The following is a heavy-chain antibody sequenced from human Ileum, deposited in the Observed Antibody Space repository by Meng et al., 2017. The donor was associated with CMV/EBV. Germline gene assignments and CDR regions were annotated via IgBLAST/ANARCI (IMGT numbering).Heavy chain of an antibody. D-gene: IGHD3-10*01. CDR3: ARSYGSGSYYDY. Sequence: GGSLRLSCAASGFSFSSYSMNWVRQAPGKGLEWVSSISSSSSYIYYADSVKGRFTISRDNAKNSLYLQMNSLRAEDTAVYYCARSYGSGSYYDYWGQGTLVTFSS. J-gene: IGHJ4*02. CDR2: ISSSSSYI. V-gene: IGHV3-21*01. CDR1: GFSFSSYS.